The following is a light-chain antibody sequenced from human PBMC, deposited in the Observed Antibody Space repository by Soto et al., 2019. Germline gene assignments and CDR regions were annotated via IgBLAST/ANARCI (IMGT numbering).Light chain of an antibody. CDR2: RDN. V-gene: IGLV1-44*01. J-gene: IGLJ3*02. CDR3: STWDDSLNGWV. CDR1: RSNIGSNS. Sequence: QSALTQPPSASGTPGQRVTISCSGSRSNIGSNSVNWYQQVPGTAPKLLIYRDNQRPPGVPDRFSGSKSGTSASLASSGLQSEDEADYYCSTWDDSLNGWVFGGGTKGTVL.